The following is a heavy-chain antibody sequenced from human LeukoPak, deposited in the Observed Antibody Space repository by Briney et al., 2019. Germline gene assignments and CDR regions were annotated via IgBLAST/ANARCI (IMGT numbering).Heavy chain of an antibody. CDR1: GFTFSSYA. V-gene: IGHV3-23*01. Sequence: GGSLRLSCAASGFTFSSYAMSWVRQAPGKGLEWISAISDSASITYYADSVKGRFTISRDNSKNTLYLQMNSLRAEDTAVYYCARSILTGYYTDWGQGTLVTVSS. J-gene: IGHJ4*02. D-gene: IGHD3-9*01. CDR2: ISDSASIT. CDR3: ARSILTGYYTD.